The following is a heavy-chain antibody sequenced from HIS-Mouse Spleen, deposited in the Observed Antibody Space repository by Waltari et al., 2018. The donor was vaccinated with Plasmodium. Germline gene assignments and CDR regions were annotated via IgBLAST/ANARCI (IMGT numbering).Heavy chain of an antibody. CDR2: INHSGST. Sequence: QVQLQQWGAGLLKPSETLSLTCAVSGGSFSGYYWSWIRQPPGKGLEWIGEINHSGSTNYNPSLKSRVTRSVDTSKNQFSLKLSSVTAADTAVYYCARAYYDFWSGYRFDYWGQGTLVTVSS. CDR1: GGSFSGYY. V-gene: IGHV4-34*01. D-gene: IGHD3-3*01. CDR3: ARAYYDFWSGYRFDY. J-gene: IGHJ4*02.